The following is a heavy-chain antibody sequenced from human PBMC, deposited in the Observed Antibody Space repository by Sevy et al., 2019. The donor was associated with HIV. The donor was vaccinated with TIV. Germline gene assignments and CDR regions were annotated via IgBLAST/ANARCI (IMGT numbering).Heavy chain of an antibody. CDR2: IGTAGDP. V-gene: IGHV3-13*05. Sequence: GGSLRLSCAASGFTFSSYDMHWVRQATGKGLEWVSAIGTAGDPYYPGSVKGRFTISRENAKNSLYLQMNSLRAGDTAVYYYARERHCSSTSCYNYGMDVWGQGTTVTVSS. J-gene: IGHJ6*02. CDR1: GFTFSSYD. D-gene: IGHD2-2*02. CDR3: ARERHCSSTSCYNYGMDV.